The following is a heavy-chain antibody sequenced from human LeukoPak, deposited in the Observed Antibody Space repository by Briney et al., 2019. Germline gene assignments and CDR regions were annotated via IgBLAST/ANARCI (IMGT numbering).Heavy chain of an antibody. V-gene: IGHV4-39*07. CDR1: GGSISSSSYY. CDR3: ARDGLNTGYSSGWAYYYYYYMDV. CDR2: IYYSGST. Sequence: SETLSLTCTVSGGSISSSSYYWGWIRQPPGKGLEWIGSIYYSGSTYYNPSLKSRVTISVDTSKNQFSLKLSSVTAADTAVYYCARDGLNTGYSSGWAYYYYYYMDVWGKGTTVSVSS. D-gene: IGHD6-19*01. J-gene: IGHJ6*03.